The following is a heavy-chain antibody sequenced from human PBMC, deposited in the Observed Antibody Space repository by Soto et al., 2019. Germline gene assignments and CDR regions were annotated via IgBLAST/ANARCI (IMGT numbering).Heavy chain of an antibody. D-gene: IGHD3-10*01. V-gene: IGHV4-59*01. Sequence: QVQLQESGPGLVKPSETLSLTCTVSGGSISSYYWSWIRQPPGKGLEWIGYIYYSGSTNYNPSLKRRVTISVDTSKNQFSLKLSSVTAADTAVYYCARALPPVLWLRDWGQGTLVTVSS. CDR1: GGSISSYY. J-gene: IGHJ4*02. CDR3: ARALPPVLWLRD. CDR2: IYYSGST.